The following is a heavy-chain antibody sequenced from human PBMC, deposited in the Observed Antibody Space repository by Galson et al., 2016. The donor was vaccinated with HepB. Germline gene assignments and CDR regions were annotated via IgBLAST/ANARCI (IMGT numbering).Heavy chain of an antibody. D-gene: IGHD3-3*01. J-gene: IGHJ4*02. CDR3: ARESDLTIFGLFDY. CDR2: IYTNGST. V-gene: IGHV4-4*07. CDR1: GGSLSNNS. Sequence: SETLSLTCTVSGGSLSNNSWGWIRQPAGKGLEWIGRIYTNGSTNYNPSLKSRVTMSVDTSKNQFSLKLRSVTAADTAVYYCARESDLTIFGLFDYWGQGTLVTVSS.